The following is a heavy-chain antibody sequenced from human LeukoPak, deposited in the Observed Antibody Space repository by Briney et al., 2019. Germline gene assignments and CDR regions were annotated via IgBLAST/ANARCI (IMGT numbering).Heavy chain of an antibody. CDR2: INTDGSTT. J-gene: IGHJ4*02. CDR3: AREKKSSTSMDY. D-gene: IGHD2-2*01. CDR1: GFTFSTYW. V-gene: IGHV3-74*01. Sequence: GGSLRLSCAASGFTFSTYWMHWVRQAPGKGLVWVARINTDGSTTTYADSVKGRFTISRNNAKNTLYLQMNSLRAEDTAVYYCAREKKSSTSMDYWGQGTLVTVSS.